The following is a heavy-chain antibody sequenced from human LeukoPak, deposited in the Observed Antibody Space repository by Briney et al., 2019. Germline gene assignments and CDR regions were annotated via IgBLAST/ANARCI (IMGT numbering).Heavy chain of an antibody. CDR2: SYHSGNT. J-gene: IGHJ4*02. CDR3: VASPRGSWYYFDY. V-gene: IGHV4-59*01. Sequence: PSETLSLTCTVSGGSISSYYWSCIRQSPGKGLEWIGYSYHSGNTNYNPSLKSRVTISVDTSKNQFSLKLSSVTAADTAVDYCVASPRGSWYYFDYWGQGTLVTVSS. D-gene: IGHD5-12*01. CDR1: GGSISSYY.